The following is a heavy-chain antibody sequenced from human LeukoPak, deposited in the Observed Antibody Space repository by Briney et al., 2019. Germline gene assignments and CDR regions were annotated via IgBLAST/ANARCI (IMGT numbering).Heavy chain of an antibody. CDR3: ATEEKDSRSFLVDY. D-gene: IGHD6-13*01. CDR1: GYTFTDYY. Sequence: ASVKVSCKVSGYTFTDYYMHWVQQAPGKGLEWMGLVDPEDGETIYAEKFQGRVTITADTSTDTAYMELSSLRSEDTAVYYCATEEKDSRSFLVDYWGQGTLDTVSS. CDR2: VDPEDGET. J-gene: IGHJ4*02. V-gene: IGHV1-69-2*01.